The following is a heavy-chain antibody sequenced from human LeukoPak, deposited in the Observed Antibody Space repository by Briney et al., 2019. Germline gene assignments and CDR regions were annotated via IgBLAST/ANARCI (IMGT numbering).Heavy chain of an antibody. Sequence: PGGSLRLSCAASGFTFRSYGMHWVRQAPGKGLEWVAFIRYDGSNKYSDSVKGRFTISRDNSKNTLYLQMNSLRAEDTAVYYCAKGWGSLTILYYFEYWGQGTLVTVSS. V-gene: IGHV3-30*02. CDR2: IRYDGSNK. CDR1: GFTFRSYG. D-gene: IGHD3-16*01. CDR3: AKGWGSLTILYYFEY. J-gene: IGHJ4*02.